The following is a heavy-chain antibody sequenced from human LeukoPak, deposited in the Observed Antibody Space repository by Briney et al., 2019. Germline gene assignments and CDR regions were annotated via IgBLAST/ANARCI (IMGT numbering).Heavy chain of an antibody. CDR2: ISDSGDTT. CDR1: GFTFSSLA. CDR3: AKDARRSNGYYFFDH. D-gene: IGHD5-18*01. J-gene: IGHJ4*02. Sequence: GGSLRLSCAASGFTFSSLAMGWVRQAPGKGLEWVSVISDSGDTTYYADSVKGRFTISRDNSKNTLYLQMNSLRAEDTAIYYCAKDARRSNGYYFFDHWGQGTLVTVSS. V-gene: IGHV3-23*01.